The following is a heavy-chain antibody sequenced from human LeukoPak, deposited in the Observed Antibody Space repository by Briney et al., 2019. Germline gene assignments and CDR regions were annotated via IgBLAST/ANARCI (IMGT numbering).Heavy chain of an antibody. CDR3: ARDLLVPAAILIEDYYGMDV. Sequence: SETLSLTCTVSGGSISSYYWSWIRQPAGKGLEWIGRIYTSGSTNHNPSLKSRVTMSVDTSKNQFSLKLSSVTAADTAVYYCARDLLVPAAILIEDYYGMDVWGQGTTVTVSS. V-gene: IGHV4-4*07. CDR1: GGSISSYY. J-gene: IGHJ6*02. CDR2: IYTSGST. D-gene: IGHD2-2*02.